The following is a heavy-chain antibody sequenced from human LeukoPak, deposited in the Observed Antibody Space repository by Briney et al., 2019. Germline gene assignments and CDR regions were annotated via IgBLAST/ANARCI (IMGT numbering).Heavy chain of an antibody. CDR3: AKDSDLDTAMAVDY. Sequence: GGSLRLSCAASGFTFDDYAMHWVRQAPGKGLEWVSGISCNSGSIGYADSVKGRFTISRDNAKNSLYLQMNSLRAEDTALYYCAKDSDLDTAMAVDYWGQGTLVTVSS. D-gene: IGHD5-18*01. CDR1: GFTFDDYA. V-gene: IGHV3-9*01. CDR2: ISCNSGSI. J-gene: IGHJ4*02.